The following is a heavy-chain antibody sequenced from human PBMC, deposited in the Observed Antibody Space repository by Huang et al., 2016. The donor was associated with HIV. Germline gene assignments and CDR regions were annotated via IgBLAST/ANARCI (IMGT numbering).Heavy chain of an antibody. Sequence: VQLVESGGGVVQPGRSLRLACAASGFSFSTYGLHWVRQAPWKGLEWVAVISYDGSNKYYAHSVKCRFTISRDTSENKVYLQMNSLRHEDTAVYYCAKDGADEEWDIDYWGQGTLVTVSS. CDR1: GFSFSTYG. CDR3: AKDGADEEWDIDY. D-gene: IGHD1-26*01. V-gene: IGHV3-30*18. CDR2: ISYDGSNK. J-gene: IGHJ4*02.